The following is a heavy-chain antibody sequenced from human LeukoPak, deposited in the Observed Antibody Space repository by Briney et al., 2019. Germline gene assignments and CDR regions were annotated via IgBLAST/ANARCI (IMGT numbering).Heavy chain of an antibody. J-gene: IGHJ4*02. CDR3: ARAGGEGYCSSTSCSRFDY. Sequence: SVKVSCKASGGTFSSYAISWVRQAPGQGLEWRGGIIPVFGTANYAQKFQGRVTITTDESTSTAYMELSSLRSEDTAVYYCARAGGEGYCSSTSCSRFDYWGQGTLVTVSS. D-gene: IGHD2-2*01. CDR1: GGTFSSYA. CDR2: IIPVFGTA. V-gene: IGHV1-69*05.